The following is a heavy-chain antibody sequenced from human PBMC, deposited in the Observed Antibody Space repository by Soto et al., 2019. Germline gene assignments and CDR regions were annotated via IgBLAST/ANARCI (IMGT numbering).Heavy chain of an antibody. D-gene: IGHD2-15*01. J-gene: IGHJ4*02. Sequence: PSETLSLTCTVSGGSISSGGYYWSWIRQHPGKGLEWIGYIYYSGSTYYNPSLKSRVTISVDTSKNQFSLKLSSVTAADTAVYYCASSERRNGYCSGGSCYPFDYWGQGTLVTVSS. V-gene: IGHV4-31*03. CDR2: IYYSGST. CDR3: ASSERRNGYCSGGSCYPFDY. CDR1: GGSISSGGYY.